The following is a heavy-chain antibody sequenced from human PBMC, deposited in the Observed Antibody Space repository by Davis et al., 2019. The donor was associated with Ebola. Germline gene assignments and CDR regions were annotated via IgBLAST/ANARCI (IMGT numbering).Heavy chain of an antibody. CDR1: GYTFTSYD. V-gene: IGHV1-2*04. CDR2: INPNSGGT. J-gene: IGHJ6*02. Sequence: ASVKVSCKASGYTFTSYDINWVRQATGQGLEWMGWINPNSGGTNYAQKFQGWVTMTRDTSISTAYMELSRLRSDDTAVYYCARVKGFTGHYYYYGMDVWGQGTTVTVSS. CDR3: ARVKGFTGHYYYYGMDV. D-gene: IGHD4-11*01.